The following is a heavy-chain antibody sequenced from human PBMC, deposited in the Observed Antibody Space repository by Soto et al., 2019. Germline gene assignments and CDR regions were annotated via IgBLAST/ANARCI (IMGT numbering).Heavy chain of an antibody. Sequence: PGGSLRLSCVASGFPFDMFNMNWVRQAPGKGLEWVSYISSGGVSIYYADSVKGRFTISRDNAKNSLYLQMNSPRDEDTAVYYCARDRRGVAGTARAFDTWGQGTMVTVSS. CDR2: ISSGGVSI. CDR1: GFPFDMFN. J-gene: IGHJ3*02. D-gene: IGHD1-1*01. CDR3: ARDRRGVAGTARAFDT. V-gene: IGHV3-48*02.